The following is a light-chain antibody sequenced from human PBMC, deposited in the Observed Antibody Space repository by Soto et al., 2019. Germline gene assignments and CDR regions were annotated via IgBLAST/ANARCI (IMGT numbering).Light chain of an antibody. Sequence: QSVLTQPPAVSAAPGQTVTISCSGTSSNIGNKYVSWYQQLPGTAPKLLIYDNNKRPSGIPDRFSGSKSGTSATLGITGLQTGDEADYYCGTWDSSLSEMVFGGGTKLTVL. CDR2: DNN. J-gene: IGLJ2*01. CDR3: GTWDSSLSEMV. CDR1: SSNIGNKY. V-gene: IGLV1-51*01.